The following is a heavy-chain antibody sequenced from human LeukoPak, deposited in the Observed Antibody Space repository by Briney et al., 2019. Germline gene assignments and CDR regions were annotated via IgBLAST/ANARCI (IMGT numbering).Heavy chain of an antibody. CDR2: INSDGSST. CDR3: ARDQRTLYYFDY. CDR1: GFTFNNYW. Sequence: GGSLRLSCAASGFTFNNYWMHWVHQAPGKGLVWVSRINSDGSSTSYADSVKGRFTISRDNAKNTLYLQMNSLRADDTAVYYCARDQRTLYYFDYWGQGTLVTVSS. V-gene: IGHV3-74*01. J-gene: IGHJ4*02.